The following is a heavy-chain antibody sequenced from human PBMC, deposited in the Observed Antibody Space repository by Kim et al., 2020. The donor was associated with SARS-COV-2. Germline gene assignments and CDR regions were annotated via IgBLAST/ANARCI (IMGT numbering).Heavy chain of an antibody. CDR1: GFIVSSNY. J-gene: IGHJ4*02. CDR2: IYSGGTT. V-gene: IGHV3-66*01. D-gene: IGHD3-10*01. Sequence: GGSLRLSCAASGFIVSSNYMSWVRQAPGKGLEWVSVIYSGGTTYYADSVKGRFTISRDDSENTLYLQMNNLRAEDSAVYYCARAGADYGSGCYYSPPENWGQGTLVTVSS. CDR3: ARAGADYGSGCYYSPPEN.